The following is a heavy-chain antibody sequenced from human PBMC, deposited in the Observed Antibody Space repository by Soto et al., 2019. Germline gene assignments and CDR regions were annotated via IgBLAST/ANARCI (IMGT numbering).Heavy chain of an antibody. V-gene: IGHV3-21*01. CDR3: ARAPGRIVVVPAAPDY. Sequence: GGSLRLSCAASGFTFSSYSMNWVRQAPGKGLEWVSSISSSSSYIYYADSVKGRFTISRDNAKNSLYLQMNSLRAEDTAVYYCARAPGRIVVVPAAPDYWGQGTLVTVSS. CDR2: ISSSSSYI. D-gene: IGHD2-2*01. CDR1: GFTFSSYS. J-gene: IGHJ4*02.